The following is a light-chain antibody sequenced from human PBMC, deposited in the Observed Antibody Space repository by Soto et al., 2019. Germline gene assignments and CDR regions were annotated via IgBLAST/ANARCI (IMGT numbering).Light chain of an antibody. CDR3: ETWDRNIRV. CDR1: SGHRSYI. Sequence: QSVLTQSSSASASLGSSVKLTCTLSSGHRSYIIAWHQQQPGKAPRYLMKLEGSGSYNKGSGVPDRFSGSSSGADRYLTMSNHQPEDEADYYCETWDRNIRVFGGGTKLTVL. J-gene: IGLJ2*01. V-gene: IGLV4-60*03. CDR2: LEGSGSY.